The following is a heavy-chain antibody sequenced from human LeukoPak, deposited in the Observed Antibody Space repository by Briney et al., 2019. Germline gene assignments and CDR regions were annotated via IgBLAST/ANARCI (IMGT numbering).Heavy chain of an antibody. CDR3: ARGDPSLGPSYFAT. V-gene: IGHV4-4*07. CDR1: GASISLHY. CDR2: MFPSGSP. Sequence: PSETQSLTCDVSGASISLHYWSWIRQPTGKGLEWIGRMFPSGSPDYNVSLKSRVTMSVDTSKNQLSLKLSSVAAADTAVYFCARGDPSLGPSYFATWGPEGLFTVSS. J-gene: IGHJ5*02. D-gene: IGHD2/OR15-2a*01.